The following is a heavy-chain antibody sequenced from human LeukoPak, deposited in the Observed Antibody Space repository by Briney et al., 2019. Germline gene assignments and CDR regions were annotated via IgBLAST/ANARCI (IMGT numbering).Heavy chain of an antibody. CDR3: ARTPPNWGADY. Sequence: GASVKVSCKPSGYTFTNYVINWVRQASGQGFEWMGWMSTNSGNTGYAQKFQGRVAMTMDTSIRTAYMELSSLRSEDTAVYYCARTPPNWGADYWGQGTLVTVSS. CDR2: MSTNSGNT. D-gene: IGHD7-27*01. CDR1: GYTFTNYV. J-gene: IGHJ4*02. V-gene: IGHV1-8*01.